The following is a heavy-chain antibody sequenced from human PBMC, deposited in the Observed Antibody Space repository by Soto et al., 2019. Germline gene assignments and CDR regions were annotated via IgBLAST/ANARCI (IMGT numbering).Heavy chain of an antibody. CDR3: ARPNCAGDCNSGYGYLDV. D-gene: IGHD2-21*02. J-gene: IGHJ6*02. CDR2: IHDSGNI. V-gene: IGHV4-61*05. CDR1: GGSISSSDYY. Sequence: PSETLSLTCTVSGGSISSSDYYWSWIRQPPGRGLEWIGYIHDSGNINYNPSLKSRVTISVHTSKNQFSLKLSSVTAADTAVYYCARPNCAGDCNSGYGYLDVWGQGTTVTVSS.